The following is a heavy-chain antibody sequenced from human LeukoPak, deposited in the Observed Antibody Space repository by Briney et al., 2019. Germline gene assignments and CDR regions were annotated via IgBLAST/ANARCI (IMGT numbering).Heavy chain of an antibody. CDR2: INPNSGGT. CDR1: GYTFTGYY. Sequence: GASVKVSCKASGYTFTGYYMHWVRQAPGQGLEWMGWINPNSGGTNYAQKFQGRVTMTRDTSISTAYMELSRLRSDDTAVYYCAILVVPAAIRTFDYWGQGTLVTVSS. V-gene: IGHV1-2*02. D-gene: IGHD2-2*02. J-gene: IGHJ4*02. CDR3: AILVVPAAIRTFDY.